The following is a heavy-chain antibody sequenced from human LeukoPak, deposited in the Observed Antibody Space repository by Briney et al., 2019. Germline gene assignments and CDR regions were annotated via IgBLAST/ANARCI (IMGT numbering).Heavy chain of an antibody. CDR1: GGSISSSSYY. D-gene: IGHD3-22*01. CDR2: IYYSGST. J-gene: IGHJ3*02. Sequence: SETLSLTCTVSGGSISSSSYYWGCIRQPPGKGLEWIGSIYYSGSTYYNPSLKSRVTISVDTSKNQFSLKLSSVTAADTAVYYCARQGYYYDSSGPLYDIWGQGTMVTVSS. CDR3: ARQGYYYDSSGPLYDI. V-gene: IGHV4-39*01.